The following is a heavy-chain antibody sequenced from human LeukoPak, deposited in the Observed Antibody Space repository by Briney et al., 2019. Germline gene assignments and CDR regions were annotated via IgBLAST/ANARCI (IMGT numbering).Heavy chain of an antibody. CDR3: ARDTSGYDSFDY. D-gene: IGHD5-12*01. V-gene: IGHV3-30-3*01. J-gene: IGHJ4*02. CDR1: GFTFSSYA. CDR2: ISYDGSNK. Sequence: GGSLRLSCAASGFTFSSYAMHWVRQAPGKGLEWVAVISYDGSNKYYADSVKGRFTISRDNSKNTLYLQMNSLRAEDTAVYYCARDTSGYDSFDYWGQGTLVTVAS.